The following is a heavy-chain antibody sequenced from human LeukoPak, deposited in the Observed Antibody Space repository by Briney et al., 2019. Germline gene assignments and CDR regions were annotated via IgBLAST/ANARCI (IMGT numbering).Heavy chain of an antibody. CDR2: INPSGGST. CDR1: GYTFTSYY. CDR3: ARGRPYYDFWSGYQAHNYYYYYMDV. D-gene: IGHD3-3*01. V-gene: IGHV1-46*01. Sequence: ASVKVSCKASGYTFTSYYMHWVRQAPGQGLEWMGIINPSGGSTSYAQKFQGRVTMTRDMSTSTVYMELSSLRSEDMAVYYCARGRPYYDFWSGYQAHNYYYYYMDVWGKGTTVTVSS. J-gene: IGHJ6*03.